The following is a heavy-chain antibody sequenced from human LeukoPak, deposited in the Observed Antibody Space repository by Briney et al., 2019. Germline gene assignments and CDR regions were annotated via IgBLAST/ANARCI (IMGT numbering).Heavy chain of an antibody. Sequence: QTGGSLRLSCAASGFTFSSYSMNWVRQAPGKGLEWVSYISSSSSTIYYADSVKGRFTISRDNAKNSLYLQMNSLRAEDTAVYYCARDFPDVGLRFLEWSLYMDVWGKGTTVTVSS. V-gene: IGHV3-48*01. CDR2: ISSSSSTI. CDR1: GFTFSSYS. CDR3: ARDFPDVGLRFLEWSLYMDV. D-gene: IGHD3-3*01. J-gene: IGHJ6*03.